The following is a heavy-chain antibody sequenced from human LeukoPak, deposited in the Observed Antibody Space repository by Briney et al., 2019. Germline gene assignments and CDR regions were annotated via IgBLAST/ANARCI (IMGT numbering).Heavy chain of an antibody. CDR3: ARDHYYGSGSSLY. Sequence: GASVKVSCKASGGTFSSYAISWVRQAPGQGLEWMGWMNPYSGGTNYAQKFQGRVTMTRDTSISTAYMELSRLRSDDTAVYYCARDHYYGSGSSLYWGQGTLVTVSS. D-gene: IGHD3-10*01. CDR1: GGTFSSYA. J-gene: IGHJ4*02. V-gene: IGHV1-2*02. CDR2: MNPYSGGT.